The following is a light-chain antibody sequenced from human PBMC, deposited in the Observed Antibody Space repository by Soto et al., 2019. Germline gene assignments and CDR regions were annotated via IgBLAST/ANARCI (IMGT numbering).Light chain of an antibody. J-gene: IGLJ2*01. CDR2: EVS. Sequence: QSALTQPASVSGSPGQSITLSCTGTTSDLGRYKFVSWYQQYPGKAPRLMMYEVSNRPSGVSNRFSGSKSGNTASLTISGLQAEDEAIYYCSSSTNTSTLVIFGGGTKLTV. V-gene: IGLV2-14*01. CDR3: SSSTNTSTLVI. CDR1: TSDLGRYKF.